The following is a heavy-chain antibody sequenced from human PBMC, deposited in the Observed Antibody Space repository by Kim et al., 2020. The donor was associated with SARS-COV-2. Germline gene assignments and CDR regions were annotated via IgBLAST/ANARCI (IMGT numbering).Heavy chain of an antibody. CDR2: IYSGGGT. Sequence: GGSLRLSCAASGFTVSNNYMSWVRQAPGKGLEWVSVIYSGGGTDYADSAKGRLTAFRVKNKNMLHLQMNSLGAEDTAVYYCAGENLHYVSSGYNSGSFD. J-gene: IGHJ3*02. CDR3: AGENLHYVSSGYNSGSFD. D-gene: IGHD3-22*01. V-gene: IGHV3-66*01. CDR1: GFTVSNNY.